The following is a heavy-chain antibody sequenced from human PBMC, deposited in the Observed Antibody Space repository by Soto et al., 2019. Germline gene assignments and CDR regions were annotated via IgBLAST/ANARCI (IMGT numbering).Heavy chain of an antibody. Sequence: SETLSLTCAVYGGSFSCYYWSWIRQPPGKGLEWIGEINHSGSTNYNPSLKSRVTISVDTSKNQFSLKLSSVTAADTAVYYCASDVDIVGYWGQGTLVTVSS. V-gene: IGHV4-34*01. CDR2: INHSGST. J-gene: IGHJ4*02. D-gene: IGHD5-12*01. CDR3: ASDVDIVGY. CDR1: GGSFSCYY.